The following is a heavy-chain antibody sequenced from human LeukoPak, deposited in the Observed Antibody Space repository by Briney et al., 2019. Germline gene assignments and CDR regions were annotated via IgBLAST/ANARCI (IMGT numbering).Heavy chain of an antibody. J-gene: IGHJ4*02. V-gene: IGHV3-7*01. Sequence: GGSLRLSCAAAGFTFSNDWMSWVRQAAGKGLELVANIKQDGSETYYVDSVKGRFTISRDNAKNSLSLLMNSLRAEDTAVYYCAKASAGYFDYWGQGAMVTVSS. CDR3: AKASAGYFDY. CDR1: GFTFSNDW. CDR2: IKQDGSET.